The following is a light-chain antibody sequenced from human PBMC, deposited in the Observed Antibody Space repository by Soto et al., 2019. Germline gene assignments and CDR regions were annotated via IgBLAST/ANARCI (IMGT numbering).Light chain of an antibody. CDR1: SSDVGAYNY. V-gene: IGLV2-14*01. Sequence: QSVLTQPASASGSPGQSITLSCTGTSSDVGAYNYVSWYQQHPGKAPKLMIYDVSNRPSGVSNRFSGSKSGNTASLTISGLQAEDEADYYCSSYTSSSTLGVFGTGTKVTVL. J-gene: IGLJ1*01. CDR3: SSYTSSSTLGV. CDR2: DVS.